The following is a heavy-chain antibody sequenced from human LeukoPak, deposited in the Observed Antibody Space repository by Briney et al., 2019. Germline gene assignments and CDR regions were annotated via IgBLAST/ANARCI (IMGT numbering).Heavy chain of an antibody. Sequence: GGSLRLSCVASGFIFNTHGMHWVRQAPGKGLEWVAFISFDGAIEDYVDSVKGRFTISRDNSKDMLYLQMDSLRAVDTAVYYCAKDRGSYVLDSWGQGSLVIVS. V-gene: IGHV3-30*18. CDR2: ISFDGAIE. CDR1: GFIFNTHG. J-gene: IGHJ4*02. D-gene: IGHD1-26*01. CDR3: AKDRGSYVLDS.